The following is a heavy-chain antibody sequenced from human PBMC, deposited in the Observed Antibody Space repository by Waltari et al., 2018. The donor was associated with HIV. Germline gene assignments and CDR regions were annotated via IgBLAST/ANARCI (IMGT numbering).Heavy chain of an antibody. CDR1: GPTFCSSA. V-gene: IGHV3-30*01. CDR2: ISNDGSNK. CDR3: ARAIDYGDLDY. Sequence: QVQLLVSGGGVVEPGRSLRPSCSASGPTFCSSAMHWVRQAPGKGIAWVAVISNDGSNKYYADSVKGRFTISRDNSKNTLYLQMNSLRAEDTAVYYCARAIDYGDLDYWGQGTLVTVSS. J-gene: IGHJ4*02. D-gene: IGHD4-17*01.